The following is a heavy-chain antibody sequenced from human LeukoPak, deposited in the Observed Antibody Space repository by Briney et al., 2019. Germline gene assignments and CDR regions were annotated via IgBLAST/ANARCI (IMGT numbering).Heavy chain of an antibody. V-gene: IGHV1-2*02. D-gene: IGHD6-13*01. CDR2: INPNSGGT. CDR1: GYTFTGYY. J-gene: IGHJ4*02. Sequence: ASVKVSCKASGYTFTGYYMHWVRQAPGQGLEWMGWINPNSGGTNYAQKLQGRVTMTTDTSTSTAYMELRSLRSDDTAVYYCAKPGKPGIAAAGTLGYWGQGTLVTVSS. CDR3: AKPGKPGIAAAGTLGY.